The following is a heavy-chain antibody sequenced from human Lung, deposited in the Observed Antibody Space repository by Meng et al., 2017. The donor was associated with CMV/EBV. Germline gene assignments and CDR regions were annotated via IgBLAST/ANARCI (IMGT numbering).Heavy chain of an antibody. CDR1: GFTFNTYW. D-gene: IGHD3-22*01. J-gene: IGHJ4*01. V-gene: IGHV3-74*01. Sequence: GGSLRLSCAASGFTFNTYWMHWVRQAPGKGLVWVSRITSDGSSTTYADSVKGRFTISRDNAKNTLYLQMNSLGAEDTAVYYCAREYRLKYDSSGFDFWGHGTXVTVSS. CDR3: AREYRLKYDSSGFDF. CDR2: ITSDGSST.